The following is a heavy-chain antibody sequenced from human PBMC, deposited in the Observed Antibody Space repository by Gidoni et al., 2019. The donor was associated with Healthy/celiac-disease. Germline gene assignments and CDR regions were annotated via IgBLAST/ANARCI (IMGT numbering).Heavy chain of an antibody. V-gene: IGHV4-59*08. CDR2: IYYSGST. D-gene: IGHD6-19*01. Sequence: QVQLQESGPGLVKPSETLSLTCTVSGGSISSYYWSWIRQPPGKGLEWIGYIYYSGSTNYNPSLKSRVTRSVDTSKNQFSLKLSSVTAADTAVYYCARLWKQWLVLDYWGQGTLVTVSS. CDR3: ARLWKQWLVLDY. CDR1: GGSISSYY. J-gene: IGHJ4*02.